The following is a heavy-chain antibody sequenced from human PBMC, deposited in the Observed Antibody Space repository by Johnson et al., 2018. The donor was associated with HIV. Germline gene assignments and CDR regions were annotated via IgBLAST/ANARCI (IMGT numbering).Heavy chain of an antibody. CDR2: IYSGGST. D-gene: IGHD1-14*01. Sequence: EVQLVESGGGVVQPGGSLRLSCAAFGFTFSTYGIHWVRQAPGKGLEWVSVIYSGGSTYYADSVKGRFTISRDNSKNTLYLQMNSLRAEDTAVYYCARDGMAATKSNIWGQGTMVTVSS. CDR3: ARDGMAATKSNI. CDR1: GFTFSTYG. V-gene: IGHV3-66*01. J-gene: IGHJ3*02.